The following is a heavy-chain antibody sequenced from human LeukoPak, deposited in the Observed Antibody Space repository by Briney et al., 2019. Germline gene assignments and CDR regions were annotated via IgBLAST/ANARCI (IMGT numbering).Heavy chain of an antibody. D-gene: IGHD1-1*01. V-gene: IGHV3-21*01. CDR2: ISSSSSYI. J-gene: IGHJ4*02. CDR3: ARDRNGMFDY. CDR1: RFTFSSYS. Sequence: GGSLRLSCAASRFTFSSYSMNWVRQAPGKGLEWVSSISSSSSYIYYADSVKGRFTISRDNAKNSLYLQMNSLRAEDTAVYYCARDRNGMFDYWGQGTLVTVSS.